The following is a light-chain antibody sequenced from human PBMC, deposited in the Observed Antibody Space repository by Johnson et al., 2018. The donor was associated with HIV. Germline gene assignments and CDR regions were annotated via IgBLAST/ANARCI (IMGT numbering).Light chain of an antibody. CDR2: DND. V-gene: IGLV1-51*01. Sequence: QSVLTQPPSVSAAPGQKVTISCSGSSSNIGNNYVSWYQQLPGTAPKLLIYDNDKRPSGIPDRFSGSKSGTSATLGITGLQTGDEADYYCGTWDTSLSDYYVFGTGTKFTVL. CDR3: GTWDTSLSDYYV. CDR1: SSNIGNNY. J-gene: IGLJ1*01.